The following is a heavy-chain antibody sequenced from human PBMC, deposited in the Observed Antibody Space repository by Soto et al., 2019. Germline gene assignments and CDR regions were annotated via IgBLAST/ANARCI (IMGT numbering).Heavy chain of an antibody. CDR2: ISFDGNTM. Sequence: QVQLVESGGGVVQPGRSLRLSCAASGFSFSNYGMHWVRQAPGKGLEWVAVISFDGNTMYYTDSVKGRFTISRDNSKNTLYRQMSTLRPDGRAMYCCAKTGRNLGDSRNDYWGRGMLVTVSS. D-gene: IGHD4-17*01. CDR3: AKTGRNLGDSRNDY. V-gene: IGHV3-30*18. J-gene: IGHJ4*02. CDR1: GFSFSNYG.